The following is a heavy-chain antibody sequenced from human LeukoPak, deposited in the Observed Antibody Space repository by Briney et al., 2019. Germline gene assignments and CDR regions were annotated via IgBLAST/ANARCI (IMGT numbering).Heavy chain of an antibody. CDR2: IYYSGST. CDR3: ASYDSRGTFDY. D-gene: IGHD3-22*01. Sequence: SETLSLTCAVYGGSFSGYYWSWMRQPPGKGLEWIGYIYYSGSTNYNPSLKSRVTISVDTSKNQFSLKLSSVTAADTAVYYCASYDSRGTFDYWGQGTLVTVSS. CDR1: GGSFSGYY. J-gene: IGHJ4*02. V-gene: IGHV4-59*08.